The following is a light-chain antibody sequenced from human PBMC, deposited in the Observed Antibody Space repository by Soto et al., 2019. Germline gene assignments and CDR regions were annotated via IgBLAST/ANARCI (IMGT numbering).Light chain of an antibody. CDR1: SSDVGGYDY. J-gene: IGLJ2*01. CDR2: EVT. V-gene: IGLV2-8*01. Sequence: QSALTQPPSASGSPGQSVTISCTGTSSDVGGYDYVSWYQHHPGKAPKLIIYEVTKRPSGVPDRFSGSKSGNTASLTVSRLQAEDEGDYYCSSYEGTKNVVFGGGTKVTVL. CDR3: SSYEGTKNVV.